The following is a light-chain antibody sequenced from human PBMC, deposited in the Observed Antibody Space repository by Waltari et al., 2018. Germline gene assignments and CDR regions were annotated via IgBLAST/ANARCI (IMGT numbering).Light chain of an antibody. Sequence: DIQMTQSPSSLSASVGDRVPITCQASHDISKRLNWYQQKPGKAPKLLIYDASKLDIGVPSRFSGSGSGTLFTLTISSLEPEDIATYFCQQYESLISFGPGTRLDLK. J-gene: IGKJ5*01. CDR1: HDISKR. CDR3: QQYESLIS. CDR2: DAS. V-gene: IGKV1-33*01.